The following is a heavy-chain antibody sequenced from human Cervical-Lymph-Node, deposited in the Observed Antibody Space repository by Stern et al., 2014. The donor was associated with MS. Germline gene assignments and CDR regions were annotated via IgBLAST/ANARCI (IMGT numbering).Heavy chain of an antibody. Sequence: VQLVQSGAEVKKPGSSVKVSCKGSGGTFSSYGISWVRQAPGQGLEWMGGIIPMFGTPNYAQKFQGRVKIIADESRSTSSMELSSLRSEDTAVYYCASIMDTPLASDYWGQGTLVTVSS. CDR1: GGTFSSYG. CDR2: IIPMFGTP. J-gene: IGHJ4*02. V-gene: IGHV1-69*01. D-gene: IGHD2-8*01. CDR3: ASIMDTPLASDY.